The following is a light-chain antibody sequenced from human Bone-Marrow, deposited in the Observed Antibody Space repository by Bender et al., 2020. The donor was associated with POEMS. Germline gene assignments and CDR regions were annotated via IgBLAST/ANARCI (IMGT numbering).Light chain of an antibody. J-gene: IGLJ2*01. CDR2: EET. CDR3: QTWDSTAVI. Sequence: SNELTQPPSVSVSPGQTASITCSGDELIYKNVCWYQQKPGQSPVVVIYEETKRPSGIPERFSGSISGNTATLTISGTQAMDEADYFCQTWDSTAVIFGGGTKLTVL. V-gene: IGLV3-1*01. CDR1: ELIYKN.